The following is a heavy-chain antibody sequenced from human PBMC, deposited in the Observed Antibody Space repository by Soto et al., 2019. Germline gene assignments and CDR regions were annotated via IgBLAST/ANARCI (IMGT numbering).Heavy chain of an antibody. Sequence: GGSLRLSCAASGFTFSSYAMHWVRQAPGKGLEWVAVISYDGSNKYYADSVKGRFTISRDNSKNTLYLQMNSLRAEDTAVYYCARVAYCGGDCYVYYYYGMDVWGQGTTVTVSS. V-gene: IGHV3-30*04. D-gene: IGHD2-21*02. CDR2: ISYDGSNK. CDR1: GFTFSSYA. CDR3: ARVAYCGGDCYVYYYYGMDV. J-gene: IGHJ6*02.